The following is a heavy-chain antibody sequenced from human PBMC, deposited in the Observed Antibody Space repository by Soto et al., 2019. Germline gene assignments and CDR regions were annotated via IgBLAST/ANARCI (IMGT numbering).Heavy chain of an antibody. CDR2: IITLFGTA. J-gene: IGHJ4*02. CDR1: GGTFSSHS. D-gene: IGHD4-17*01. V-gene: IGHV1-69*01. Sequence: VQLMQSGAEVKPPGSSVKVSCKASGGTFSSHSINWVRQAPGQGLEWMGGIITLFGTANYAQNFQGRVTITADQSTSTAYMELNSLRSDDTAVYYCAREVGYGDFSAALLDWGQGTLVTVSS. CDR3: AREVGYGDFSAALLD.